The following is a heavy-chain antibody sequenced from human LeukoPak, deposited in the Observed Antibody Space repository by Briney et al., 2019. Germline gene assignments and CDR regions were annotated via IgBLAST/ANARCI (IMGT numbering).Heavy chain of an antibody. V-gene: IGHV5-51*01. D-gene: IGHD2-2*01. CDR3: ARLIGEVPGRGFNWFDP. CDR2: IYPGDSGT. CDR1: GYSFTSYW. J-gene: IGHJ5*02. Sequence: GESLKISCKGSGYSFTSYWIGCGRQMPRKGLEWMGIIYPGDSGTRYSPSFQSQGTTLADQSISTAYLQWSSLKASDTAMYYCARLIGEVPGRGFNWFDPWGQGTLVTVSS.